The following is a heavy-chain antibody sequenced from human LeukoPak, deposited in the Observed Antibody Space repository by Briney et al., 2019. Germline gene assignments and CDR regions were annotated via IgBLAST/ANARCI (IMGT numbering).Heavy chain of an antibody. CDR2: IIPVFDRP. D-gene: IGHD1-26*01. Sequence: SVKVSCKASGYTFTSYGFSWVRQAPGQGLEWMGGIIPVFDRPTYAQKFEGRVTITADKSTNTTYMEISSLTSDDTAVYYCARDAQWELRAFDVWGQGTMVIVSS. V-gene: IGHV1-69*06. CDR3: ARDAQWELRAFDV. J-gene: IGHJ3*01. CDR1: GYTFTSYG.